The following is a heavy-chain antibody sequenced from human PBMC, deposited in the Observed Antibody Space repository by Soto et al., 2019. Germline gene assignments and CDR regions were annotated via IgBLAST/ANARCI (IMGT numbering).Heavy chain of an antibody. Sequence: ASVKVSCKASGYTFTSYYMHWVRQAPGQGLEWMGIINPSGGSTSYAQKFQGRVTMTRDTSTSTVYMELSSLRSKDTAVYYCARDERRGSASSGEYYFDYWGQGTLVTVSS. D-gene: IGHD5-12*01. J-gene: IGHJ4*02. CDR2: INPSGGST. CDR3: ARDERRGSASSGEYYFDY. V-gene: IGHV1-46*01. CDR1: GYTFTSYY.